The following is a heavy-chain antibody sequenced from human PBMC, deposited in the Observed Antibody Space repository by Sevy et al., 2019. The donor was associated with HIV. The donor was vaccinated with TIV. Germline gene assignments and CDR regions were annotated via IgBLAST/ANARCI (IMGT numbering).Heavy chain of an antibody. CDR1: GGSISSYF. V-gene: IGHV4-59*01. CDR3: ARDSTTRPRVLDY. Sequence: SETLSLTCSVSGGSISSYFWTWVRQSPGKGLEWIGNIYFTGNTDYSPALKSRVILSLDTSKSQFSLTLKSVTVADTAIYFCARDSTTRPRVLDYWGQGTLVTVSS. D-gene: IGHD1-1*01. J-gene: IGHJ4*02. CDR2: IYFTGNT.